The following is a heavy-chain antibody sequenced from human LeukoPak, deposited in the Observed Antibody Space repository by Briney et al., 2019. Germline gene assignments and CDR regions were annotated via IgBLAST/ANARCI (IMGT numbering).Heavy chain of an antibody. J-gene: IGHJ4*02. CDR2: IYYSGST. D-gene: IGHD4-23*01. V-gene: IGHV4-59*01. CDR3: ARIEDYGGNSVNY. CDR1: GGSISSYY. Sequence: PSETLSLTCTVSGGSISSYYWSWIRQPPGKGLEWIGYIYYSGSTNYNPSLKSRVTISVDTSKNQFSLKLSSVTAADTAVYYCARIEDYGGNSVNYWGQGTRVTVSS.